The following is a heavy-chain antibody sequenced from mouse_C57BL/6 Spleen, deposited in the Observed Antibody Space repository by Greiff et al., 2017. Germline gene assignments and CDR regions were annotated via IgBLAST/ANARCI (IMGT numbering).Heavy chain of an antibody. Sequence: LQQSGAELARPGASVKLSCKASGYTFTSYGISWVKQRTGQGLEWIGEIYPRSGNTYYNEKFKGKATLTADKSSSTAYMELRSLTSEDSAVYFCARYGYDGNYFDYWGQGTTLTVSS. J-gene: IGHJ2*01. CDR1: GYTFTSYG. V-gene: IGHV1-81*01. CDR2: IYPRSGNT. D-gene: IGHD2-2*01. CDR3: ARYGYDGNYFDY.